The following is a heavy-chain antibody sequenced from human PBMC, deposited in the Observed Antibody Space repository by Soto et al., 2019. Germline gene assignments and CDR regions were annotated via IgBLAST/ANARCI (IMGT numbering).Heavy chain of an antibody. V-gene: IGHV1-18*01. CDR1: GNTFTNYD. CDR3: ARVLPPFDP. J-gene: IGHJ5*02. CDR2: MSPNSGNT. Sequence: ASVKVSCKASGNTFTNYDINWVRQATGQGLEWMGWMSPNSGNTNYAQKLQGRVTMTTDTSTSTAYMELRSLKSDDTAVYYCARVLPPFDPWGQGTLVTVSS.